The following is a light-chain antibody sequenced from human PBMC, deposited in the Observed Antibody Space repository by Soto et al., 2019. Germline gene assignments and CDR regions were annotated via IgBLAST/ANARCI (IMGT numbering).Light chain of an antibody. CDR3: QQFGNSLLWT. Sequence: EIVLTQSPGTLSLSPGERATLSCWDSQSVSSTFLALFQQKPGQAPRPLIYGASTRTTDIPGRFSGSGFGTVFTLAIDVLEPEESAVYFWQQFGNSLLWTVGEATNVEFK. CDR1: QSVSSTF. J-gene: IGKJ1*01. CDR2: GAS. V-gene: IGKV3-20*01.